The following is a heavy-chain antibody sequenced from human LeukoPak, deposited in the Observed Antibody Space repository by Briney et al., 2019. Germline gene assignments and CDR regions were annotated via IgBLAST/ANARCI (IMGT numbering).Heavy chain of an antibody. D-gene: IGHD3-10*01. Sequence: PGGSLRLSCAASGFTFSSYSMNWVRQAPGKGLEGVSSISSSSSYIYYSDSVKGRFTIPRDNAKNSLYLQMNSLRAEDTAVYYCARVWFGELYLFDYWGQGTLVTVSS. CDR1: GFTFSSYS. CDR3: ARVWFGELYLFDY. J-gene: IGHJ4*02. CDR2: ISSSSSYI. V-gene: IGHV3-21*01.